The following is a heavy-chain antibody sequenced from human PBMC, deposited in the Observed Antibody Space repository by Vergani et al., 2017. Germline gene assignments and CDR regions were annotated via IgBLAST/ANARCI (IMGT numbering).Heavy chain of an antibody. CDR1: GFTFSSYA. D-gene: IGHD6-19*01. V-gene: IGHV3-23*01. J-gene: IGHJ2*01. CDR2: ISGSGGST. CDR3: AKQSLDGSGWYRVSDFDL. Sequence: EVQLLESGGGLVQPGGSLRLSCAASGFTFSSYAMSWVRQAPGKGLEWVSAISGSGGSTYYADSVKGRFTISRDNSKDTLYLQMNSLRAEDTAVDYCAKQSLDGSGWYRVSDFDLWGRGTLVTVSS.